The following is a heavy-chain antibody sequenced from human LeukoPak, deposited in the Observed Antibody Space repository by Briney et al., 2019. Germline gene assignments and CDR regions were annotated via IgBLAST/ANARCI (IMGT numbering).Heavy chain of an antibody. J-gene: IGHJ3*02. CDR2: ISTQFGNT. D-gene: IGHD3-9*01. CDR1: GYSFNRYA. Sequence: GASVKVSCKTSGYSFNRYAISWVRQAPGQGLEWMGWISTQFGNTTFAQNFQGRLTSTIDTSTAAASMELRNLRSGDTAVYYCARGPLRYFDWLSLSILGDGAFDIWGQGTMVTVSS. CDR3: ARGPLRYFDWLSLSILGDGAFDI. V-gene: IGHV1-18*01.